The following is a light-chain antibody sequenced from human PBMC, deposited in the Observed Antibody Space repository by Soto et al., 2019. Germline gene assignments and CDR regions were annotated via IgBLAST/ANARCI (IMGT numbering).Light chain of an antibody. Sequence: QSALTQPPSASGSPGQSVTISCTGTSSDVGDYNFVSWYQQHPGKAPKLMIYEVTKWPSGVPDRFSGSKSGNTASLTVSGLQAEDEADYYCSSYAGSNKIFGGGTKLTVL. V-gene: IGLV2-8*01. CDR2: EVT. CDR3: SSYAGSNKI. CDR1: SSDVGDYNF. J-gene: IGLJ2*01.